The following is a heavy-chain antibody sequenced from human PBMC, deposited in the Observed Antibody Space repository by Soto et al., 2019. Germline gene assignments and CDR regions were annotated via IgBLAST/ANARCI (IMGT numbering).Heavy chain of an antibody. CDR1: GYTFTGYY. CDR3: AREGQLRNYYYGMHV. J-gene: IGHJ6*02. Sequence: ASVKVSCKASGYTFTGYYIHWVRQAPGRGLEWMGWINPNSGGTDYGKKFQGWVTMTSDTSISTAYMEVSRLRSDDTAVYYCAREGQLRNYYYGMHVSGQATTVTVSS. D-gene: IGHD3-16*01. CDR2: INPNSGGT. V-gene: IGHV1-2*04.